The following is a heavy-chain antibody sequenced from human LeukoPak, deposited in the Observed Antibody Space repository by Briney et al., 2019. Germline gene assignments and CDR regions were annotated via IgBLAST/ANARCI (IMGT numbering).Heavy chain of an antibody. D-gene: IGHD3-16*02. CDR2: ISAYNGNT. CDR3: ARGHDYVWGSYRYTPSDAFDI. Sequence: EASVKVSCKASGYTFTSYGISWVRQAPGQGLEWMGWISAYNGNTNYAQKLQGRVTMTTDTSTSTAYMELRSLRSDDTAVYYCARGHDYVWGSYRYTPSDAFDIWGQGTMVTVSS. J-gene: IGHJ3*02. CDR1: GYTFTSYG. V-gene: IGHV1-18*01.